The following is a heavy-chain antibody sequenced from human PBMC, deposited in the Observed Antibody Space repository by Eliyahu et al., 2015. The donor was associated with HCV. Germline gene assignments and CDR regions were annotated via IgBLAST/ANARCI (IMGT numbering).Heavy chain of an antibody. V-gene: IGHV4-34*01. J-gene: IGHJ6*02. D-gene: IGHD2-15*01. CDR2: IYGSGTI. CDR1: GGSFSGYY. Sequence: QVQLQQWGAGLLKPSETLSLTCAVYGGSFSGYYWSWIRQSPGKGLEWIGEIYGSGTITYNPSLKSRVTMSVDTSMNQFSLKLSSVTAADTAAYYCARGCCRGYGVDVWGQGTAVTVSS. CDR3: ARGCCRGYGVDV.